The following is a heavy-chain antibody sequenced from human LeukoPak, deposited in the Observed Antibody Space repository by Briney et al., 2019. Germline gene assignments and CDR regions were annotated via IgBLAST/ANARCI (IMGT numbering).Heavy chain of an antibody. D-gene: IGHD3-10*01. CDR1: GFTFSSYG. CDR2: ISYDGSNK. J-gene: IGHJ6*04. V-gene: IGHV3-30*18. Sequence: PGGSLRLSCAACGFTFSSYGMHWARQAPGKGLEWVAVISYDGSNKYYADSVKGRFTISRDNSKNTLYLQMNSLRAEDTAVYYCAKDLRELLGSYYYGMDVWGKGTTLTVSS. CDR3: AKDLRELLGSYYYGMDV.